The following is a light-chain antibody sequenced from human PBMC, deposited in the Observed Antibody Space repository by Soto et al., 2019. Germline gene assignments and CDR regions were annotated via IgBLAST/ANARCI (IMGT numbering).Light chain of an antibody. Sequence: DIVMTQSPLSLPVTPGEPASISCRSSQSLLNSNGYNYLDWYLQKPGQSPQLLIYLGSNRASGVPDRFSGSGSGTDFTLTISSLQPEDFATYFCQQSYSTPLTLGPGTKVDIK. J-gene: IGKJ3*01. CDR2: LGS. V-gene: IGKV2-28*01. CDR3: QQSYSTPLT. CDR1: QSLLNSNGYNY.